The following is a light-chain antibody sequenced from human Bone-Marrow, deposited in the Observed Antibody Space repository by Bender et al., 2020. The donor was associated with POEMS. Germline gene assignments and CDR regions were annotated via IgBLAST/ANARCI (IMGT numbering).Light chain of an antibody. V-gene: IGLV1-40*01. J-gene: IGLJ2*01. CDR2: DNS. CDR1: SSNIGAGHD. CDR3: EAFDSSLSGVV. Sequence: QSVLTQPPSVSGAPGQRVTISCTGSSSNIGAGHDVHWYQQLPKTAPKLLIYDNSHRPSGVPERFSGSKSGTSASLAISGLQAEDEADYYCEAFDSSLSGVVFGGGTKVTVL.